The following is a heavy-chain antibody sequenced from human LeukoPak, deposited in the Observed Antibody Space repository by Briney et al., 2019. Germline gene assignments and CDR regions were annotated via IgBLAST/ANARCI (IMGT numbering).Heavy chain of an antibody. CDR3: AIFRSYYDSIGRNH. CDR2: IKSDGSIT. D-gene: IGHD3-22*01. J-gene: IGHJ5*02. CDR1: GLTISRYW. Sequence: GGSLRLSCAVSGLTISRYWMHWVRQAPGKGLVSVSSIKSDGSITTYADSVKGRFTISRDNAKNTLYLQMSSLRAEDTAVYYCAIFRSYYDSIGRNHWGHGTLVTAS. V-gene: IGHV3-74*01.